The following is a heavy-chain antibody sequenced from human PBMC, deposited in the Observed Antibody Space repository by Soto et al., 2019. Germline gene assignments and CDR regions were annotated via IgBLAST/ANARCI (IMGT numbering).Heavy chain of an antibody. CDR2: ISGSGFKK. CDR1: GFTFSSYA. J-gene: IGHJ5*02. CDR3: AKNQGVELVPLATVDWFDP. V-gene: IGHV3-23*01. D-gene: IGHD1-26*01. Sequence: GGSLRLSCAASGFTFSSYAMSWVRQAPGKGLEWISSISGSGFKKYYADSVKGRFTISRDNSKSTVYLELNNLSAEDTAVYHCAKNQGVELVPLATVDWFDPWGQGSVVTVS.